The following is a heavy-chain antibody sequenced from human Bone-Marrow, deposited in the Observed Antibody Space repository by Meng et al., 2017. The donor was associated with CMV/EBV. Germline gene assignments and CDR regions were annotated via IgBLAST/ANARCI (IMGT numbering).Heavy chain of an antibody. CDR1: GLIFSSYS. Sequence: GESLKISCAASGLIFSSYSMNWVRQAPGKGLEWVSSISSSSSYIYYADSVKGRFTISRDNSKNTLYLQMNSLRVEDTAVYFCAKSFEWRGLLWFGELNYLGYGIDVWGQGTTVTISS. V-gene: IGHV3-21*04. CDR2: ISSSSSYI. CDR3: AKSFEWRGLLWFGELNYLGYGIDV. J-gene: IGHJ6*02. D-gene: IGHD3-10*01.